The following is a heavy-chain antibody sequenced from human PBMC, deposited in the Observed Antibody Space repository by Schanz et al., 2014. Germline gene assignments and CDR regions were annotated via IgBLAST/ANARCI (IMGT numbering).Heavy chain of an antibody. J-gene: IGHJ5*02. CDR3: ARGGGAAAST. V-gene: IGHV3-7*04. CDR2: ISPDASER. Sequence: VQLVQSGGGVVQPGGSLRLSCAASGFTFTSYSMHWVRQAPGRGLEWVANISPDASERYYINSVKGRFTISRDNAKNSFYLQMNSLRAEDTAVYYCARGGGAAASTWGQGTLVTVSS. CDR1: GFTFTSYS. D-gene: IGHD6-13*01.